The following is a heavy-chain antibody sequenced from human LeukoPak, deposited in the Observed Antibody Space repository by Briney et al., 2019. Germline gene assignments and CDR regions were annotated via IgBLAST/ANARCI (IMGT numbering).Heavy chain of an antibody. V-gene: IGHV1-18*01. CDR3: ARGGSRVAAAATGY. CDR2: ISAYNGNT. CDR1: GGTFRDYS. D-gene: IGHD6-13*01. Sequence: ASVQVSCKASGGTFRDYSISWMRQAPGQGLEWMGWISAYNGNTNYAQKLQGRVTMTTDTSTSTAYMELRSLRSDDTAVYYCARGGSRVAAAATGYWGQGTLVTVSS. J-gene: IGHJ4*02.